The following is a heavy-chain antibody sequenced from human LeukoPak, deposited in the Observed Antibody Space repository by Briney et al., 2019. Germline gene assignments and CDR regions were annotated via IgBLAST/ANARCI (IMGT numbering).Heavy chain of an antibody. CDR2: ISYDESNR. D-gene: IGHD2-2*01. CDR3: ASDRGTYCSSTSCFEYFHH. V-gene: IGHV3-30*19. Sequence: AGGSLRLSCAASGFTFSSYGMHWVRQGPGKGLEWVAVISYDESNRYYADSVKGRFAISRDNSKNTLYLQMNSLRAEDTAVYYCASDRGTYCSSTSCFEYFHHWGQGTLVTVSS. J-gene: IGHJ1*01. CDR1: GFTFSSYG.